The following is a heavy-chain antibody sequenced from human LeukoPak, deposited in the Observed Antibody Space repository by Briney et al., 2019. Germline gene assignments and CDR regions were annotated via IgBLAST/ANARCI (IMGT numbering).Heavy chain of an antibody. CDR3: ARGPVAPVSANNDY. CDR1: GGSFSGYY. V-gene: IGHV4-34*01. CDR2: INHSGST. Sequence: SETLSLTCAVYGGSFSGYYWSWIRQPPGKGLEWIGEINHSGSTNYNPSLKSRVTISVDTSKNQFSVKLSSVTAADTAVYYCARGPVAPVSANNDYWGQGTLVTVSS. J-gene: IGHJ4*02. D-gene: IGHD5-12*01.